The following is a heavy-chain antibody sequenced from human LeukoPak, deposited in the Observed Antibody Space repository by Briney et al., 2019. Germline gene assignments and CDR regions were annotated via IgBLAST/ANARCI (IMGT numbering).Heavy chain of an antibody. CDR1: GGSISSYY. CDR2: IYHSGST. Sequence: PSETLSLTCTVSGGSISSYYWSRVRQPPGKGLEWIGEIYHSGSTNYNPSLKSRVTISVDKSKNQFSLKLSSVTAADTAVYYCARAREDYDILTGYYTSFYFDYWGQGTLVTVSS. CDR3: ARAREDYDILTGYYTSFYFDY. V-gene: IGHV4-59*12. D-gene: IGHD3-9*01. J-gene: IGHJ4*02.